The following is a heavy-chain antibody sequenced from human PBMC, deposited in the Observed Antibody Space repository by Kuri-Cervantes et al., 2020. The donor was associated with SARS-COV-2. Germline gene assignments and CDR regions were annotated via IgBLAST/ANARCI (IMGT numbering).Heavy chain of an antibody. CDR3: ARGGVVPVSFDY. J-gene: IGHJ4*02. CDR2: IYHSGST. CDR1: GYSISSGYY. D-gene: IGHD2-21*01. Sequence: SETLSLTCTVSGYSISSGYYWGWIRQPPGKGLEWIGSIYHSGSTYYNPSLKSRVTISVDTSKNQFSLKLSSVTAADTAVYYCARGGVVPVSFDYRGQGTLVTVSS. V-gene: IGHV4-38-2*02.